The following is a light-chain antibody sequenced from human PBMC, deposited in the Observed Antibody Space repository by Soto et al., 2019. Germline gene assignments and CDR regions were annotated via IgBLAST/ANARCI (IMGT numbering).Light chain of an antibody. J-gene: IGLJ1*01. CDR2: EVI. CDR1: SSDIGGYNY. V-gene: IGLV2-14*01. CDR3: SSYAGSSNV. Sequence: QSVLTQPASVSGSPGQSITISCTGTSSDIGGYNYVSWYQQHPGKAPKLMVYEVINRPSGVSHRFSGARSGNTASLTISGLQAEDEAVYYCSSYAGSSNVFGTGTKGTVL.